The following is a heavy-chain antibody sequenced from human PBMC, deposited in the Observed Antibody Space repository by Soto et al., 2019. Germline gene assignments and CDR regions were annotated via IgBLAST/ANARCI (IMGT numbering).Heavy chain of an antibody. J-gene: IGHJ5*01. CDR2: IYYSGST. Sequence: SETLSLTCTVSGGSISSSSYYWGWIRQPPGKGLEGVGSIYYSGSTYYNPSLKSRVTISVDTSKNQFSLKLSSVTAADTAVYYCARLKSGASLFDSWGQGTLVTVSS. V-gene: IGHV4-39*01. CDR3: ARLKSGASLFDS. D-gene: IGHD3-16*02. CDR1: GGSISSSSYY.